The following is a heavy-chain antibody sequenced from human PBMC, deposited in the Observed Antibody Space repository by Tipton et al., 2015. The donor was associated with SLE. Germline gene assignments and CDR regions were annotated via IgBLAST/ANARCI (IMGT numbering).Heavy chain of an antibody. CDR3: AREGKGF. J-gene: IGHJ4*02. CDR1: GYTFTSYG. V-gene: IGHV1-69*13. D-gene: IGHD3-10*01. CDR2: IIPIFATS. Sequence: QLVQSGAEVKKPGASVKVSCKASGYTFTSYGISWVRQAPGQGLEWMGRIIPIFATSNYAQKFQGRVTITADESTSTAYMELSSLRSEDTAVYYCAREGKGFWGQGTLFTVSS.